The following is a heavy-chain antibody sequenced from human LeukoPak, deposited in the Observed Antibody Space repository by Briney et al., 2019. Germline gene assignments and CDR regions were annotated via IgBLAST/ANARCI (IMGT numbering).Heavy chain of an antibody. D-gene: IGHD2-2*01. CDR1: GGTFSSYA. V-gene: IGHV1-69*04. Sequence: SVKVSCTASGGTFSSYAISWVRQAPGQGLEWMGRIIPILGIANYAQKFQGRVTITADKSTSTAYMELSSLRSEDTAVYYCASLITTAEYFQHWGQGTLVTVSS. CDR3: ASLITTAEYFQH. CDR2: IIPILGIA. J-gene: IGHJ1*01.